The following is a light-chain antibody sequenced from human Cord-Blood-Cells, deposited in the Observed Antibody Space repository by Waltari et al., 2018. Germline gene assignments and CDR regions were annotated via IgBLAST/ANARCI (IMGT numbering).Light chain of an antibody. CDR1: QSISSY. J-gene: IGKJ4*01. Sequence: DIQMTQSPSSLSASVGDRVTITCRASQSISSYLHWYQQKPGKAPKILIYSASSFQSGVPSRFSGSGSGTDFTLTISSLQPEDFATYYCQQSYSTPLTFGGGTKVEIK. CDR3: QQSYSTPLT. V-gene: IGKV1-39*01. CDR2: SAS.